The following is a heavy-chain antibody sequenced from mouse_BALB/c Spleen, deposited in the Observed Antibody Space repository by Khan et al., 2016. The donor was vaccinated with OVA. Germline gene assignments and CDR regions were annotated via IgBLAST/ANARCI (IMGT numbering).Heavy chain of an antibody. J-gene: IGHJ4*01. Sequence: QMQLQESGPGLVAPSQSLSITCTVSGFSLSRYNIHWVRQPPGKGLEWLGMIWGGGGTDYNSTLKSRLSISKDNSKSHVFLKMNSLQTDDSAMYYCAIAYYRYDGYYAMDYWGQGTSVTVSS. CDR2: IWGGGGT. V-gene: IGHV2-6-4*01. CDR3: AIAYYRYDGYYAMDY. CDR1: GFSLSRYN. D-gene: IGHD2-14*01.